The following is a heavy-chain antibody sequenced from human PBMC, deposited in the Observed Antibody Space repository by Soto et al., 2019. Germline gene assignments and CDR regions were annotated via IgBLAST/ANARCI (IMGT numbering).Heavy chain of an antibody. D-gene: IGHD3-16*01. CDR2: MYYSGST. CDR1: GGSISSYY. CDR3: ARRINTFWGSDGMDV. J-gene: IGHJ6*02. V-gene: IGHV4-59*08. Sequence: QVQLQESGPGLVKPAETLSLTCIVSGGSISSYYWSWIRQPPGKGLEWIGYMYYSGSTNYNPSLKSRVTIXXDXSXIQFSLKVTSVTATDAAVYYCARRINTFWGSDGMDVWGQGTTVTVSS.